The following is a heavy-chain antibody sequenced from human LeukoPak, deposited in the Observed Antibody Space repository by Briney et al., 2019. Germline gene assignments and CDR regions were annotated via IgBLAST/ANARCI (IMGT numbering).Heavy chain of an antibody. CDR1: GYTFTSYG. J-gene: IGHJ5*02. D-gene: IGHD4-11*01. Sequence: GASVKVSCKASGYTFTSYGISWVRQAPGQGLEWMGWISAYNGNTNYAQKLQGRVTMTRDTSTSTVYMELSSLRSEDTAVYYCARAGTSVTNWFDPWGQGTLVTVSS. V-gene: IGHV1-18*04. CDR3: ARAGTSVTNWFDP. CDR2: ISAYNGNT.